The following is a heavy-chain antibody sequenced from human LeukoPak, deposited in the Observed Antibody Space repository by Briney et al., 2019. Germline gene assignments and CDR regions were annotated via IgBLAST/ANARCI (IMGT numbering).Heavy chain of an antibody. V-gene: IGHV3-48*02. D-gene: IGHD3-22*01. CDR2: ISSSSRTI. Sequence: GGSLRLSCAASGFTFSSYSMNWVRQAPGKGLEWVSYISSSSRTIYYADSVKGRFTISRDNAKNSLYLQMNSLRDEDTAVYYCARDEGRDSSGYYLRRYWGQGTLVTVSS. CDR3: ARDEGRDSSGYYLRRY. J-gene: IGHJ4*02. CDR1: GFTFSSYS.